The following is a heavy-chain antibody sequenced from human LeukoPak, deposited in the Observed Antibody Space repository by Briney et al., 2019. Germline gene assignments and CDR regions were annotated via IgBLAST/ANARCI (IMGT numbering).Heavy chain of an antibody. CDR1: GYTFTGYY. CDR2: INPNSGAT. Sequence: GASVKVSCRXSGYTFTGYYIHWVRQAPGQGLEWMGWINPNSGATNNAQKFQGRVTVSRDTSISTAYMELSRLGSDDMAVYYCARSGITTIPNFDYWGQGTLVTVSS. CDR3: ARSGITTIPNFDY. V-gene: IGHV1-2*02. D-gene: IGHD3-22*01. J-gene: IGHJ4*02.